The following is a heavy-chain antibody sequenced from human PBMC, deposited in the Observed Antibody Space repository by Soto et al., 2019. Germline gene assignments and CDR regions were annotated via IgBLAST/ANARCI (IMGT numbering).Heavy chain of an antibody. V-gene: IGHV6-1*01. CDR1: GDSVSSNSAG. Sequence: SQTLSLTWAITGDSVSSNSAGWSWVRQSPSRGLEWVGRTYYRSKWYYEYAVSVRGRITINPNTHKNQYSLQLNSVTPEDTAVYFCARGEQYSGRIFDYWGQGTLVTVSS. CDR3: ARGEQYSGRIFDY. J-gene: IGHJ4*01. D-gene: IGHD1-26*01. CDR2: TYYRSKWYY.